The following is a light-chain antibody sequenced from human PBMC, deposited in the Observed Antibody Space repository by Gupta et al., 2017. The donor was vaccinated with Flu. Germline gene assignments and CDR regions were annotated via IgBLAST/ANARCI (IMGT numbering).Light chain of an antibody. CDR2: DAS. CDR1: QNIDRH. CDR3: QQSYTTPYT. V-gene: IGKV1-39*01. J-gene: IGKJ2*01. Sequence: GDTVAVTCRASQNIDRHVNWYQQRSGKAPTLLIFDASHVQSGGPSRFSGSGSGTDFTLTITSLQIEDFATYYCQQSYTTPYTFGRGTKV.